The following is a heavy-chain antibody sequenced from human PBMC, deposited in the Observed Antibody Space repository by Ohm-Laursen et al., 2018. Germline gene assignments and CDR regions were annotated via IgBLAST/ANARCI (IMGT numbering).Heavy chain of an antibody. J-gene: IGHJ6*02. CDR3: ARGKLSSSGWYSPNYYYYGMDV. CDR1: GFSFSSHG. CDR2: ISHDGSDK. Sequence: SLRLSCTASGFSFSSHGMHWVRQAPGKGLEWVAVISHDGSDKYYAESVKGRLTISRDNSKNTLYLQMNSLRAEDTGVYYCARGKLSSSGWYSPNYYYYGMDVWGQGTTVTVSS. D-gene: IGHD6-19*01. V-gene: IGHV3-30*03.